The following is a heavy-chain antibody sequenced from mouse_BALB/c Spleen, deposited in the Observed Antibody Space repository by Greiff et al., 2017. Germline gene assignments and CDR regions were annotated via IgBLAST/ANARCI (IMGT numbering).Heavy chain of an antibody. CDR1: GYSFTGYF. D-gene: IGHD1-1*01. CDR2: INPYNGDT. Sequence: VQLQQSGPELVKPGASVKISCKASGYSFTGYFMNWVMQSHGKSLEWIGRINPYNGDTFYNQKFKGKATLTVDKSSSTAHMELRSLASEDSAVYYCARGHYYGSTPDAMDYWGQGTSVTVSS. V-gene: IGHV1-20*02. CDR3: ARGHYYGSTPDAMDY. J-gene: IGHJ4*01.